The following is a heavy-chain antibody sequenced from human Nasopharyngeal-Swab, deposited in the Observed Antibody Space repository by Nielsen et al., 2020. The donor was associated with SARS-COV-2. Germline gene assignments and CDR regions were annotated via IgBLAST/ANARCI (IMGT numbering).Heavy chain of an antibody. CDR1: GGTFSSYA. Sequence: ASVKVSCKASGGTFSSYAISWVRQAPGQGLEWMGWISAYNGNTNYAQKLQGRVTMTTGTSTSTAYMELRSLRSDDTAVYYCARAATPANWFDPWGQGTLVTVSS. CDR2: ISAYNGNT. J-gene: IGHJ5*02. V-gene: IGHV1-18*01. CDR3: ARAATPANWFDP.